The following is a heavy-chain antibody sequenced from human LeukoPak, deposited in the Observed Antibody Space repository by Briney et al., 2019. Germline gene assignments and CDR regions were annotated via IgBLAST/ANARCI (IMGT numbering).Heavy chain of an antibody. CDR3: ARVQRRRAFDI. D-gene: IGHD6-25*01. Sequence: PSETLSLTCTVSGGSISSGGYYWSWIRQHPGKGLEWIGYIYYSGSTYYNPSLKSRVTISVDTSKNQFSLKLSSVTAADTAVSACARVQRRRAFDIWGQGTMVTVSS. CDR2: IYYSGST. V-gene: IGHV4-31*03. CDR1: GGSISSGGYY. J-gene: IGHJ3*02.